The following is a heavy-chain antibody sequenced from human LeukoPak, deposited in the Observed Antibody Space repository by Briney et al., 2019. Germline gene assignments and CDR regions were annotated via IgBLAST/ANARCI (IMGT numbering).Heavy chain of an antibody. CDR2: ISGSGGST. V-gene: IGHV3-23*01. CDR3: AKRIAVTGPYFDY. Sequence: GGSLRLSCAASGFTFSSYDMSWVRQAPGKGLEWVSGISGSGGSTSYADSVKGRFTISRDNSKNTLYLQMNSLRAEDTAVYYCAKRIAVTGPYFDYWGQGTLVTVSS. J-gene: IGHJ4*02. CDR1: GFTFSSYD. D-gene: IGHD6-19*01.